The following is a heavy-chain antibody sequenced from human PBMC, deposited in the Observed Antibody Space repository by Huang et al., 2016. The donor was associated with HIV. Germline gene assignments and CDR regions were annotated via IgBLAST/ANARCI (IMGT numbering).Heavy chain of an antibody. CDR1: GYAFTDSN. CDR3: ARDWSFGSSTSPAD. Sequence: QVQLVQSGAEVKNPGASVRVSCKASGYAFTDSNIHWVRQAPGQGLEWMGGINPKGGGTIDAQRFQGRITMTRDTTISTVHMDLRRIQSDDTAVYFCARDWSFGSSTSPADWGQGTLVTVSS. D-gene: IGHD6-6*01. V-gene: IGHV1-2*02. CDR2: INPKGGGT. J-gene: IGHJ4*02.